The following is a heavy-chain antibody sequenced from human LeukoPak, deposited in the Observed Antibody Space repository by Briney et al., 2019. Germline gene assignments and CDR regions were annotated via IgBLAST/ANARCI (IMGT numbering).Heavy chain of an antibody. D-gene: IGHD3-10*01. CDR1: GFSFSSST. Sequence: GSLRLSCAASGFSFSSSTMNWVRQAPGRGLEWVSSISNSGSSIYYADSVKGRFTISRDNAKNSLYLQINSLRAEDTAVYYCARDSYWLGGTIGAFDIWGQGTMVTVSS. CDR3: ARDSYWLGGTIGAFDI. J-gene: IGHJ3*02. V-gene: IGHV3-21*01. CDR2: ISNSGSSI.